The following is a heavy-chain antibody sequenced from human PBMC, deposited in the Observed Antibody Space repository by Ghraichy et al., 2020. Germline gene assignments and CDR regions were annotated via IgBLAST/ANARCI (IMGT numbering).Heavy chain of an antibody. J-gene: IGHJ3*02. Sequence: SVKVSCKASGGSFSTYTFSWVRQAPGHGLEWMGRIVPILPVPKYAQKFQGRVTMTADKSTSTVYMELSSLRSEDTAVYYCARDHATYGFDIWGQGTMVTVSS. D-gene: IGHD2-15*01. CDR3: ARDHATYGFDI. CDR2: IVPILPVP. CDR1: GGSFSTYT. V-gene: IGHV1-69*04.